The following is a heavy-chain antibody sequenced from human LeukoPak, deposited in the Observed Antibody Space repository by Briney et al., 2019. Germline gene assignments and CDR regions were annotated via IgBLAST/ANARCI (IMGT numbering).Heavy chain of an antibody. Sequence: SETLSLTCTVSGGSISSYDWSWIRQPAGKGLEWIGRIYTSGSTNYNPSLKSRVTMSVDTSKNQFSLKLSSVTAADTAVYYCAATGPTLLWFGEEYYYGMDVWGQGTTVTVSS. CDR1: GGSISSYD. CDR2: IYTSGST. D-gene: IGHD3-10*01. V-gene: IGHV4-4*07. CDR3: AATGPTLLWFGEEYYYGMDV. J-gene: IGHJ6*02.